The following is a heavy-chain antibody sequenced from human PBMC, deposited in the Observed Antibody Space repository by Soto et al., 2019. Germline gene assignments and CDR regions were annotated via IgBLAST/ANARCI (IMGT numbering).Heavy chain of an antibody. V-gene: IGHV1-69*01. CDR2: IIPIFGTA. D-gene: IGHD3-22*01. CDR3: ASLHDSSGYYFGFDY. Sequence: QVQLVQSGAEVKKPGSSVKVSCKASGGTFSSYAISWVRQAPGQGLEWMGGIIPIFGTANYAQKFQGRVTITADESTSTAEMELSSVRSEDTAVYYCASLHDSSGYYFGFDYWGQGTLVTVSS. CDR1: GGTFSSYA. J-gene: IGHJ4*02.